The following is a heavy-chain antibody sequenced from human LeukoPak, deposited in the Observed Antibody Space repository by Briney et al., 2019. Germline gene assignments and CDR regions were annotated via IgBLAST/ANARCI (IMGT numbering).Heavy chain of an antibody. CDR2: IYYSGST. V-gene: IGHV4-59*01. CDR1: GGSISSYY. D-gene: IGHD3-3*01. CDR3: ARAPQTYYDFWSGYSEAPQFDY. Sequence: PSETLSLTCTVSGGSISSYYWSWIRQPPGKGLEWIGYIYYSGSTNYNPSLKGRVTISVDTSKNQFSLKLSSVTAADTAVYYCARAPQTYYDFWSGYSEAPQFDYWGQGTLVTVSS. J-gene: IGHJ4*02.